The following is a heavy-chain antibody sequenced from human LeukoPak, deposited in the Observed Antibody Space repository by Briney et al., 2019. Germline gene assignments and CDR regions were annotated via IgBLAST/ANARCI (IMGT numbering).Heavy chain of an antibody. D-gene: IGHD6-19*01. CDR3: AMPRVWTGYSSGWYLGQIDY. CDR1: GYTFTSYG. CDR2: ISAYNGNT. V-gene: IGHV1-18*01. Sequence: GASVKVSCKASGYTFTSYGISWVRQAPGQGLEWMGWISAYNGNTNYAQKLQGRVTMTTDTSTSTAYMELRSLRSDDTAVYYCAMPRVWTGYSSGWYLGQIDYWGQGTLVTVSS. J-gene: IGHJ4*02.